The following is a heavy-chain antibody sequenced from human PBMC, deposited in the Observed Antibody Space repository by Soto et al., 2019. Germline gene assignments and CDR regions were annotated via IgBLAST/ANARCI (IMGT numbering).Heavy chain of an antibody. CDR2: IYYSGST. J-gene: IGHJ4*02. D-gene: IGHD3-10*01. V-gene: IGHV4-31*03. Sequence: TLSLTCTVSGGSISSGGYYWSWIRQHPGKGLEWIGYIYYSGSTYYNPSLKSRVTISVDTSKNQFSLKLSSVTAADTAVYYCAREAHQMVRGSPWFDYWGQGTLVTVSS. CDR1: GGSISSGGYY. CDR3: AREAHQMVRGSPWFDY.